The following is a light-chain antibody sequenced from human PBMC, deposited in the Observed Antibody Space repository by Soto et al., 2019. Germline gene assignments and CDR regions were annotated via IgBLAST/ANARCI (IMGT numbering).Light chain of an antibody. CDR1: SNDVGGYNY. CDR3: TSYTSYIPYV. J-gene: IGLJ1*01. V-gene: IGLV2-14*01. Sequence: QSALTQPASVSGSLGQSITLSCTGSSNDVGGYNYVSWYQQHPGQAPKLIIYEVSDRPSGVSPRFSGSKSGNTASLTISGLQVEDEADYFCTSYTSYIPYVFGSGTKLTVL. CDR2: EVS.